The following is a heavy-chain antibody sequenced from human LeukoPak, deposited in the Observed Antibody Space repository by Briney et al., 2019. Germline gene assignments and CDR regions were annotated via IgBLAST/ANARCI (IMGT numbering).Heavy chain of an antibody. CDR1: GGSISSSSYY. D-gene: IGHD2-21*02. Sequence: SETLSLTCTVSGGSISSSSYYWGWLRQPPGKGLEWIGHIYYSGSTNYNPSLKSRVTISIDTSKNQFSLKLTSVTAADTAVYYCARDRVVVTAYYGMDVWGQGTTVTVSS. CDR3: ARDRVVVTAYYGMDV. J-gene: IGHJ6*02. CDR2: IYYSGST. V-gene: IGHV4-39*07.